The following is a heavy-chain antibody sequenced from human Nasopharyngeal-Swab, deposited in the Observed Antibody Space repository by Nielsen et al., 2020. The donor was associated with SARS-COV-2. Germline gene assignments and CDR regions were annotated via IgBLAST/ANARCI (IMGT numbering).Heavy chain of an antibody. CDR1: GYSFTSYW. CDR2: IYPGDSDT. V-gene: IGHV5-51*01. Sequence: KVSCKGSGYSFTSYWIGWVRQMPGKGLEWMGIIYPGDSDTRYSPSFQGQVTISADKSISTAYLQWSSLKASDTAMYYCARGRAWFGEKHDYWGQGTLVTVSS. J-gene: IGHJ4*02. D-gene: IGHD3-10*01. CDR3: ARGRAWFGEKHDY.